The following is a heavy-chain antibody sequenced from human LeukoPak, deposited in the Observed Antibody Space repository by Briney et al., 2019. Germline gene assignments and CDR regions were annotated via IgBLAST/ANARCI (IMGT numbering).Heavy chain of an antibody. Sequence: PSQTLSLTCTVSGASISSGDYHWNWIRQPPGKGLEWIGFIHDSGSTYYNPSLKSRVTISIDTSKNQFSLKLNSVTAADTAVYYCARDGGRWPHYAFDIWGHGTKVTVSS. CDR2: IHDSGST. CDR1: GASISSGDYH. D-gene: IGHD3-16*01. CDR3: ARDGGRWPHYAFDI. J-gene: IGHJ3*02. V-gene: IGHV4-30-4*01.